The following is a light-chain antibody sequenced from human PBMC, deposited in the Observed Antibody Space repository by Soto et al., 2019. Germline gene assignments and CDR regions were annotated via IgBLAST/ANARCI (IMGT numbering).Light chain of an antibody. V-gene: IGKV3-11*01. CDR3: QQRSNWPFT. Sequence: EVMLTQSPATLSLTPGERATLSCRASQSVSSYLAWYQQKPGQAPRLLIYDASNRATGIPARFSGSGSGTDFTLTISSLEPEDFAVYYCQQRSNWPFTFGPGTMVDI. CDR2: DAS. J-gene: IGKJ3*01. CDR1: QSVSSY.